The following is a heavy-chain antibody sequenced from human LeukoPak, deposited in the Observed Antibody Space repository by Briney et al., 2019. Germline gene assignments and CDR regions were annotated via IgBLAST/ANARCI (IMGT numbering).Heavy chain of an antibody. V-gene: IGHV5-51*04. D-gene: IGHD4-17*01. J-gene: IGHJ4*02. Sequence: GESLKISCQDSGYSFTNYWIGWVRQMPGKGLEWMGIIHSADSNTKYSPSFQGQVNISADKPISTAYLQWSGLKASDTAMYYCAGARHGDYRWDYWGQGTLVTVSS. CDR1: GYSFTNYW. CDR3: AGARHGDYRWDY. CDR2: IHSADSNT.